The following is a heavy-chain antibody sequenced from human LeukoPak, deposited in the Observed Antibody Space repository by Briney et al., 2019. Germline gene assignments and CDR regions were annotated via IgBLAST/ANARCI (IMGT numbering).Heavy chain of an antibody. CDR3: ARVKDVNDDIMFRH. V-gene: IGHV3-7*01. CDR2: IKQDGSQK. D-gene: IGHD3-9*01. CDR1: GFTFNTYW. J-gene: IGHJ1*01. Sequence: GGSLRLSCAASGFTFNTYWMNWVRQAPGKGLEWVANIKQDGSQKEYVDSVKGRFTISRDNAKNSLYLQMNSLRAEDTAVYYCARVKDVNDDIMFRHWGQGTLVTVSS.